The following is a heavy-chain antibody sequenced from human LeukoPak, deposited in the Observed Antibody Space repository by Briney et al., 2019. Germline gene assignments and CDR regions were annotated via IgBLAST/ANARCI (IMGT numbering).Heavy chain of an antibody. Sequence: PSETLSLTCAVYGGSFSGYYWSWIRQPPGKGLEWIGEINHSGSTNYNPSLKSRVTISVDTSKNQFSLKLSSVTAADTAVYYCARGNFWSCYYSRQTDYWGQGTLVTVSS. D-gene: IGHD3-3*01. V-gene: IGHV4-34*01. CDR1: GGSFSGYY. J-gene: IGHJ4*02. CDR2: INHSGST. CDR3: ARGNFWSCYYSRQTDY.